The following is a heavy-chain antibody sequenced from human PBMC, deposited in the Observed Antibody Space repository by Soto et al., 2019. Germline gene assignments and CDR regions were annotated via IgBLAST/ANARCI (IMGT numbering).Heavy chain of an antibody. J-gene: IGHJ4*03. Sequence: QIQLQQSGPGLVKPSQTLSLTCAISGVSVSSNSAAWHWIRQSPSRGLEWLGRTYYRSKWYNEYAESVKSRIAIKPATSKHQFPLQLNSVAPEDTAVYYCARDDWGRYFDYWGQGSLVTVSS. V-gene: IGHV6-1*01. CDR3: ARDDWGRYFDY. CDR1: GVSVSSNSAA. D-gene: IGHD3-9*01. CDR2: TYYRSKWYN.